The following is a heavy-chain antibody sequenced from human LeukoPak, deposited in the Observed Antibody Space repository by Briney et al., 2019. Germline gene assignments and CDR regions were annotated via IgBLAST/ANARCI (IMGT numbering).Heavy chain of an antibody. CDR3: ARNIRDGSGRLSPLFDY. V-gene: IGHV4-39*01. CDR2: IYYSGSS. D-gene: IGHD3-10*01. CDR1: SGSISSNNYY. J-gene: IGHJ4*02. Sequence: KPPETLSLTCTVSSGSISSNNYYWGWIRQPPGKGLEWIGSIYYSGSSYYKPSLKSRVTISADTSKNQFSLKLSSVTAADTAVYYCARNIRDGSGRLSPLFDYWGQGTLVTVSS.